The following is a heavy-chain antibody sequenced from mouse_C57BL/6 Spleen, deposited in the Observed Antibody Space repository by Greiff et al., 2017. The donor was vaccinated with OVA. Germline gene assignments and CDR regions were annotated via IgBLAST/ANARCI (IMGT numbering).Heavy chain of an antibody. Sequence: QVQLQQSGPELVKPGASVKISCKASGYAFSSSWMNWVKQRPGKGLEWIGRIYPGDGDTNYNGKFKGKATLTADKSSSTAYMQLSSLTSEDSAVYFCAREGDGYFDYWGQGTTLTVSS. V-gene: IGHV1-82*01. CDR1: GYAFSSSW. CDR3: AREGDGYFDY. J-gene: IGHJ2*01. CDR2: IYPGDGDT. D-gene: IGHD2-3*01.